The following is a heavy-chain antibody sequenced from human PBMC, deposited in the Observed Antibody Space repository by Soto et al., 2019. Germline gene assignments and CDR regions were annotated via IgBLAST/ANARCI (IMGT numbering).Heavy chain of an antibody. V-gene: IGHV1-18*01. J-gene: IGHJ4*02. Sequence: ASVKVSCKASGYTFTHFYITCVVQSPVQWLEWMGAISPHNFNTNYAQKFRGRVTLTTEKSTNTAYMDLRSLTSDDTAVYYCARDEGGYDILTGYYKAHHFDYWGQGVPVTVSS. CDR1: GYTFTHFY. CDR2: ISPHNFNT. D-gene: IGHD3-9*01. CDR3: ARDEGGYDILTGYYKAHHFDY.